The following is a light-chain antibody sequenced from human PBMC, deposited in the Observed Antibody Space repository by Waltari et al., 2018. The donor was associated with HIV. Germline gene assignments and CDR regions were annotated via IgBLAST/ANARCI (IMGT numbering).Light chain of an antibody. J-gene: IGLJ2*01. CDR1: TPNLGRNT. Sequence: QSVLTQPPSASGTPEQRVTISCSGSTPNLGRNTVTWFQQFPGTAPKVLIFGKNPPPSGVPARFSGSQSGTSASLAISGLQSEDEADYYCASVDYSLNGPVFGGGTKLTVL. CDR3: ASVDYSLNGPV. CDR2: GKN. V-gene: IGLV1-44*01.